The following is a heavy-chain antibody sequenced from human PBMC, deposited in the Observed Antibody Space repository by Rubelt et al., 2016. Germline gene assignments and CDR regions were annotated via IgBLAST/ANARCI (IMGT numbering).Heavy chain of an antibody. D-gene: IGHD6-13*01. Sequence: SYIYYADSVKGRFTISRDNAKNSLYLQMNSLRAEDTAVYYCARVGGGIAAADLRHWGQGTLVTVSS. CDR3: ARVGGGIAAADLRH. CDR2: SYI. V-gene: IGHV3-21*01. J-gene: IGHJ1*01.